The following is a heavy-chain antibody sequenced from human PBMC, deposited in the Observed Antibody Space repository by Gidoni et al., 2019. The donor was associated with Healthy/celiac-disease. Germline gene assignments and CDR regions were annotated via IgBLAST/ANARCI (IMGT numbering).Heavy chain of an antibody. CDR1: GFTFSSYS. Sequence: EVQLVESGGGLVKPGGSLRLSCPASGFTFSSYSTYCVRQPPGKGLEWVSSISSSSSYIYYADSVKGRFTISRDNAKNSLYLQMNSLRAEDTAVYYCARDLDTYYDFWSGYSPMDYWGQGTLVTVSS. J-gene: IGHJ4*02. D-gene: IGHD3-3*01. V-gene: IGHV3-21*01. CDR2: ISSSSSYI. CDR3: ARDLDTYYDFWSGYSPMDY.